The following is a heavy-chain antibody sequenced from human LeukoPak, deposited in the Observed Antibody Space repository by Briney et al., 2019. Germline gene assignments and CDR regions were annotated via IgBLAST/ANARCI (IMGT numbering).Heavy chain of an antibody. Sequence: SETLSLTCTVSGGPISSYYWSWIRQPGGKGLEWIGRINASGSTNYNPSLKSRVTMSVDTSKNQFSLNLSFVTAADTAVYYCAKGPLGGYCSGGSCYLDSWGQGTLVTVSS. D-gene: IGHD2-15*01. CDR2: INASGST. CDR3: AKGPLGGYCSGGSCYLDS. J-gene: IGHJ4*02. V-gene: IGHV4-4*07. CDR1: GGPISSYY.